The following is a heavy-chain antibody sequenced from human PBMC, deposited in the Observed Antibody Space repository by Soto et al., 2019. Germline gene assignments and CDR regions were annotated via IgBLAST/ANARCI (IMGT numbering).Heavy chain of an antibody. Sequence: LEILSLPRAVEGGSFSGYYWRRIRQPPGKGLEWIGEINHSGSTNYNPSLKSRVTISVDTSKNQFSLKLSSVTAADTAVYYCARGGEQLAYYYYYYYMDVWGKGTTVTVSS. CDR3: ARGGEQLAYYYYYYYMDV. CDR1: GGSFSGYY. V-gene: IGHV4-34*01. J-gene: IGHJ6*03. D-gene: IGHD6-6*01. CDR2: INHSGST.